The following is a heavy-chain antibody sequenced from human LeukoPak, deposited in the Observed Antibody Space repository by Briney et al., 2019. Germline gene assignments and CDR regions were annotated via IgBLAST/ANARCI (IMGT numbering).Heavy chain of an antibody. D-gene: IGHD3-10*01. CDR2: IRYDGSNK. V-gene: IGHV3-30*02. J-gene: IGHJ5*02. CDR3: ARDPILAMVRDNTGWFDP. CDR1: RFTFSSYG. Sequence: GGSLRLSCAASRFTFSSYGMHWARQAPGKGLEWVAFIRYDGSNKYYADSVKGRFTISRDNSKNTLYLQMNSLRADDTAVYYCARDPILAMVRDNTGWFDPWGQGTLVTVSS.